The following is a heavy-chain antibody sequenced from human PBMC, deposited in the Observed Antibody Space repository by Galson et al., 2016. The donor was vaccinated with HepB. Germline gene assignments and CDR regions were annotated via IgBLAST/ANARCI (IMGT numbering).Heavy chain of an antibody. CDR2: IRQDGREK. D-gene: IGHD6-25*01. V-gene: IGHV3-7*01. CDR1: GFSFSSYW. Sequence: SLRLSCAASGFSFSSYWMSWVRQTPGRGLEWVANIRQDGREKQYLDSVNGRFTISRDNGKNSLYLQMISLRVDNTAVYYCVRAPEGQRAQFDYWGQGTLVTVSS. CDR3: VRAPEGQRAQFDY. J-gene: IGHJ4*02.